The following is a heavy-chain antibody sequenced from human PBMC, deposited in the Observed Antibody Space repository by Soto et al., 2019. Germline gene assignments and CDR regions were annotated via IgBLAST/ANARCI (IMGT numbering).Heavy chain of an antibody. D-gene: IGHD5-18*01. V-gene: IGHV4-59*01. CDR2: IYYSGST. J-gene: IGHJ6*02. Sequence: SETLSLTCTVSGGSISSYYWSWIRQPPGKGLEWIGYIYYSGSTNYNPSLKSRVTISVDTSKNQFSLKLGSVTAADTAVYYCARGLGYSYGRGMEYYYYGMDVWGQGTTVTVSS. CDR1: GGSISSYY. CDR3: ARGLGYSYGRGMEYYYYGMDV.